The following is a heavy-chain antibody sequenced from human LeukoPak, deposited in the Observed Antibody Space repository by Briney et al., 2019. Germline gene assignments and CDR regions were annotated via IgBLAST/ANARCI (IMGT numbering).Heavy chain of an antibody. D-gene: IGHD5-18*01. V-gene: IGHV4-59*01. Sequence: SETLSLTCTVSGCSISSYYWSWIRQPPGKGLEWIGYIYYSGSTNYNPSLKSRVTISVDTSKNQFSLKLSSVTAADTAVYYCARVFVDTAPDYWGQGTLVTVSS. J-gene: IGHJ4*02. CDR1: GCSISSYY. CDR3: ARVFVDTAPDY. CDR2: IYYSGST.